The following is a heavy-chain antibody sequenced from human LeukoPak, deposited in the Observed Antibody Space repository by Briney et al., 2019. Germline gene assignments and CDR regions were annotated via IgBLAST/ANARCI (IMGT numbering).Heavy chain of an antibody. CDR2: IYHSGST. J-gene: IGHJ4*02. CDR1: GYSISSGYY. D-gene: IGHD2-2*01. CDR3: ASRRYCSSTSCRDGDY. Sequence: SETLSLTCAVSGYSISSGYYWGWIRQPPGKGLEWIGSIYHSGSTYYNPSLKSRVTISVDTSKNQFFLKMRSVTAAGTAVYYCASRRYCSSTSCRDGDYWGQGTLVTVSS. V-gene: IGHV4-38-2*01.